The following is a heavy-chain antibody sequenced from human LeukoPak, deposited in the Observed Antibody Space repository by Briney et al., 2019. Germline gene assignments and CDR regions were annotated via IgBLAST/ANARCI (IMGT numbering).Heavy chain of an antibody. CDR2: IGSGGNT. D-gene: IGHD2-15*01. J-gene: IGHJ5*02. Sequence: GGSLRLSCAASGFTLSTYAMSWVRQAPGKGLEWVSTIGSGGNTYYADSVKGRFTISRDNSKNTLFLQMNSLRAEDTAVYYCAKDAVVAATRWFDPWGQGTLVTVSS. CDR3: AKDAVVAATRWFDP. CDR1: GFTLSTYA. V-gene: IGHV3-23*01.